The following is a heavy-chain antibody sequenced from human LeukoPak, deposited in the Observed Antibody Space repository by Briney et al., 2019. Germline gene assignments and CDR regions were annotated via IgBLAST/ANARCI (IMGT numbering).Heavy chain of an antibody. D-gene: IGHD2-15*01. CDR2: IWYDGSNK. Sequence: GRSLRLSCAASGFTFSSYGMHWVRQAPGKGLEWVAVIWYDGSNKYYADSVKGRFTISRDNSKNTLYPQMNSLRAEDTAVYYCARDRGCSGGSCYSNYYYYGMDVWGKGTTVTVSP. J-gene: IGHJ6*04. CDR1: GFTFSSYG. V-gene: IGHV3-33*01. CDR3: ARDRGCSGGSCYSNYYYYGMDV.